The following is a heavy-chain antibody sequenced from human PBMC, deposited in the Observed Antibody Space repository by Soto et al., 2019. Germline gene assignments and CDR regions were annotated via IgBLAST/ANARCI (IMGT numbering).Heavy chain of an antibody. CDR2: IKSKTDGGTT. J-gene: IGHJ5*02. Sequence: PGGSLRLSCAASGFTFSNAWMNWVRQAPGKGLEWVGRIKSKTDGGTTDYAAPVKGRFTISRDDSKNTLYLQMNSLKTEDTAVYYCMGDSSGWNNWFDPWGQGTLVTVSS. CDR3: MGDSSGWNNWFDP. D-gene: IGHD6-19*01. CDR1: GFTFSNAW. V-gene: IGHV3-15*07.